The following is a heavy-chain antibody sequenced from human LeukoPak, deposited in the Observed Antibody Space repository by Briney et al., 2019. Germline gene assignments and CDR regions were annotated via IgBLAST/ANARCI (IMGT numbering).Heavy chain of an antibody. D-gene: IGHD3-22*01. J-gene: IGHJ6*02. CDR3: AKGNRDSSGFYYYYGMDV. V-gene: IGHV3-9*01. CDR1: GFTFDDYA. Sequence: LAGRSLRLSCAASGFTFDDYAMFWVRQAPGKGLEWVSGISWNSKNIGYAASVKGRFTISRDNAKNSLYLQMNSLRAEDTAFYYCAKGNRDSSGFYYYYGMDVWGQGTTVTVSS. CDR2: ISWNSKNI.